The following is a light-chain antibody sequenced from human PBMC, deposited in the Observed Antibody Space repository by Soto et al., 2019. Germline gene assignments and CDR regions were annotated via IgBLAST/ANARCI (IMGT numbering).Light chain of an antibody. CDR2: GAS. V-gene: IGKV3-20*01. Sequence: EIALSQSPATLSLCRGDRGTLSCRASQSVSSYLAWYQQKPGQAPRLLIFGASSRATGIPDRFIGSGSGTDFTLTISRLEPEDFAVYYCQQYGSSPPWTFGQGTKVDI. CDR3: QQYGSSPPWT. J-gene: IGKJ1*01. CDR1: QSVSSY.